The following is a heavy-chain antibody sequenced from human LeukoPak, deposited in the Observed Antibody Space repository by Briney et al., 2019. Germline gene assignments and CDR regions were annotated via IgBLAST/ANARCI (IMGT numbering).Heavy chain of an antibody. CDR2: IYPGDSDA. D-gene: IGHD3-22*01. Sequence: GESLKISCTASGYFFTSYWIGWVRQMPGKGLEWMGMIYPGDSDARYSPSFQGKVTISADKSISTAYLQWSSLEASDTATYYCVRLCCPHSSGYYYGLAWFDPWGQGTRVTVSS. CDR3: VRLCCPHSSGYYYGLAWFDP. CDR1: GYFFTSYW. J-gene: IGHJ5*02. V-gene: IGHV5-51*01.